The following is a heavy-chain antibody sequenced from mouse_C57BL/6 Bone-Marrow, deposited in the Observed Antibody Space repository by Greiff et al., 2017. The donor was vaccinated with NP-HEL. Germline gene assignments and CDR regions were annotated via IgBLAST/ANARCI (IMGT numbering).Heavy chain of an antibody. CDR1: GFTFSSYG. CDR3: ARGILGFAY. V-gene: IGHV5-6*02. D-gene: IGHD4-1*01. J-gene: IGHJ3*01. CDR2: ISSGGSYT. Sequence: EVNVVESGGDLVKPGGSLKLSCAASGFTFSSYGMSWVRQTPDKRLEWVATISSGGSYTYYPDSVKGRFTISRDNAKNTLYLQMSSLKSEDTAMYYCARGILGFAYWGQGTLVTVSA.